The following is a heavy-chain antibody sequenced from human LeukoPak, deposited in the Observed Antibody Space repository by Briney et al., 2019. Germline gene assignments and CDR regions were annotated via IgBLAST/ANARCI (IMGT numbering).Heavy chain of an antibody. CDR2: IRYDGSNK. CDR3: AKEYCSGGSCLNY. V-gene: IGHV3-30*02. Sequence: QPGGSLRLSCAAPGFTFSSYGMHWVRQAPGKELDWVAFIRYDGSNKYYADSVKGRFTISRDNSKNTLYLEMNSLRAEDTAVYYCAKEYCSGGSCLNYWGQGTLVTVSS. CDR1: GFTFSSYG. D-gene: IGHD2-15*01. J-gene: IGHJ4*02.